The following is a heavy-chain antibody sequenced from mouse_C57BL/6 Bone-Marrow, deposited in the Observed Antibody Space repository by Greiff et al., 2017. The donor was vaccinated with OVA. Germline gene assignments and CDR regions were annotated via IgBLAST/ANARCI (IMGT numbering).Heavy chain of an antibody. CDR2: ISDGGSYT. V-gene: IGHV5-4*01. CDR3: AREDYYGSSYDFDY. CDR1: GFTFSSYA. J-gene: IGHJ2*01. Sequence: EVKLMESGGGLVKPGGSLKLSCAASGFTFSSYAMSWVRQTPEKRLEWVATISDGGSYTYYPDNVKGRFTISRDNAKNNLYLQMSHLKSEDTAMYYCAREDYYGSSYDFDYWGQGTTLTVSS. D-gene: IGHD1-1*01.